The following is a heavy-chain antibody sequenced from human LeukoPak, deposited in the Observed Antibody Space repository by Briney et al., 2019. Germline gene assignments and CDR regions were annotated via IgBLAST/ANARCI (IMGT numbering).Heavy chain of an antibody. J-gene: IGHJ4*02. CDR3: ARDAYYYDSSGYLYFDY. V-gene: IGHV4-39*02. Sequence: SETLSLTCTVSGGSISSSSYYWGWIGQPPGKGLEWIGSIYYSGSTYYNPSLKSRVTISVDTSKNQFSLKLSSVTAADTAVYYCARDAYYYDSSGYLYFDYWGQGTLVTVSS. CDR1: GGSISSSSYY. CDR2: IYYSGST. D-gene: IGHD3-22*01.